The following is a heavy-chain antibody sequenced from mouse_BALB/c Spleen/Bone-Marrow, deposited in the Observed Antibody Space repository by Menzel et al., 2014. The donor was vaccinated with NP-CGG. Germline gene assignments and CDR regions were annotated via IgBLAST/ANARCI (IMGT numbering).Heavy chain of an antibody. CDR2: INPSSGYT. V-gene: IGHV1-4*01. D-gene: IGHD2-4*01. Sequence: QVQLKESGADLARPGASVKMSCKASGYSFTNYMIHWVKRRPGQGLEWIGYINPSSGYTNYNQKFKDKATLTADKPSSPAYMKRSGRASGDLAGVYCERGAYYDYEGFAYGGQGTLVTVSA. CDR1: GYSFTNYM. J-gene: IGHJ3*01. CDR3: ERGAYYDYEGFAY.